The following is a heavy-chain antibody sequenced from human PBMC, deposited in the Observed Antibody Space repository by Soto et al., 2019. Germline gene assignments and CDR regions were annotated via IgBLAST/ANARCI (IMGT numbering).Heavy chain of an antibody. CDR2: IYSGGST. Sequence: VQLVESGGDLVQPGGSLRLSCAASGITVSNNYMSWVRQAPGKGLEWLSVIYSGGSTYYADSVKGRFTISRDNSKNTVYLQLNSLRNEDTAVYYCARMYDWGQGTLVTVSS. D-gene: IGHD2-8*01. V-gene: IGHV3-66*01. J-gene: IGHJ4*02. CDR1: GITVSNNY. CDR3: ARMYD.